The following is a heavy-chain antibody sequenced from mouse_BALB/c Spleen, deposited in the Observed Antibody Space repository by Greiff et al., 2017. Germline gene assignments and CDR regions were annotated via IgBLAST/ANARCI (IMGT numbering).Heavy chain of an antibody. V-gene: IGHV1-54*01. CDR1: GYAFTNYL. Sequence: QVQLQQSGAELVRPGTSVKVSCKASGYAFTNYLIEWVKQRPGQGLEWIGVINPGSGGTNYNEKFKGKATLTADKSSSTAYMQLSSLTSDDSAVYFCARSLYYYGSSFDYWGQGTTLTVSS. CDR2: INPGSGGT. J-gene: IGHJ2*01. CDR3: ARSLYYYGSSFDY. D-gene: IGHD1-1*01.